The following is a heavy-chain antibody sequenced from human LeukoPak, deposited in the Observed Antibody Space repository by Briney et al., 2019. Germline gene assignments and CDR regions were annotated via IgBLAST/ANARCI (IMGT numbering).Heavy chain of an antibody. CDR1: GFTFSSYA. CDR3: ARRGYSSSWYYFDY. J-gene: IGHJ4*02. Sequence: PGGSLRLSCAASGFTFSSYAMSWVRQAPGKGLEWVSAISGSGGSTYYADSVKGRFTISRDNSKNTLYLQMNSLRAEDTAMYYCARRGYSSSWYYFDYWGQGTLVTVSS. CDR2: ISGSGGST. D-gene: IGHD6-13*01. V-gene: IGHV3-23*01.